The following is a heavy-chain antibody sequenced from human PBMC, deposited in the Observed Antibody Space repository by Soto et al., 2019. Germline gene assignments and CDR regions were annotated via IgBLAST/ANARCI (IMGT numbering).Heavy chain of an antibody. CDR2: INAGNGNT. Sequence: ASVKLSCKASGYTFTSYAMHWVRQAPGQRLEWMGWINAGNGNTKYSQKFQGRVTITRDTSASTVYMELSSLRSEDTAVYYCARTPITIFGVAPDYWGQGTLVTVSS. J-gene: IGHJ4*02. V-gene: IGHV1-3*01. CDR1: GYTFTSYA. D-gene: IGHD3-3*01. CDR3: ARTPITIFGVAPDY.